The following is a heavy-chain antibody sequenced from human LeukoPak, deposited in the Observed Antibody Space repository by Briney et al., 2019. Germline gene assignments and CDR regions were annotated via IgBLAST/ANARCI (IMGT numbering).Heavy chain of an antibody. J-gene: IGHJ4*02. Sequence: NAGGSLRLSCAASGFIFSSYSMNGVRQAPGKGLEWVSSISSSSSYIYYADSVKGRFTISRDNAKNSLSLQMNSLRAEDTAVYYCARGGEPVGFDYWGQGTLVTVSS. CDR1: GFIFSSYS. V-gene: IGHV3-21*01. CDR2: ISSSSSYI. CDR3: ARGGEPVGFDY. D-gene: IGHD1-26*01.